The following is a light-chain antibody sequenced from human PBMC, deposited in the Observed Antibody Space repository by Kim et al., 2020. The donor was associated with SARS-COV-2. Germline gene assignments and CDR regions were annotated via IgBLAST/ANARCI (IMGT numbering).Light chain of an antibody. CDR1: ESVRTN. V-gene: IGKV3-15*01. J-gene: IGKJ4*01. CDR3: QQYDNWPPVT. Sequence: VAPGERATLSCRASESVRTNLAWYQQKPGQAHRLLLYGASTRATDIPARFSGSGSETEFTLTISSLQSEDFAVYYCQQYDNWPPVTFGGGTKLEI. CDR2: GAS.